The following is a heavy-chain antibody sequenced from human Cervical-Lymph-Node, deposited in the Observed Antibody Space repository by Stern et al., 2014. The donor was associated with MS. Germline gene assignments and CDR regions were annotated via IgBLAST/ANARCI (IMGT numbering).Heavy chain of an antibody. CDR2: IVVGSGNT. J-gene: IGHJ3*02. D-gene: IGHD3-22*01. Sequence: QLVESGPEVKKPGTSVKVSCKASGFTFTSSAVQWVRQARGQRLEWIGWIVVGSGNTNCAQKFQERVTITMDMSTSTAYMELSSLRSEDTAVYYCAAEPMYYSDSVGAFDIWGQGTMVTVSS. CDR1: GFTFTSSA. V-gene: IGHV1-58*01. CDR3: AAEPMYYSDSVGAFDI.